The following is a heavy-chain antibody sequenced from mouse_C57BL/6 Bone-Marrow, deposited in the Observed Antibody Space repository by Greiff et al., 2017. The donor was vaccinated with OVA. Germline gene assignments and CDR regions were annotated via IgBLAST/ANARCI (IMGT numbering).Heavy chain of an antibody. V-gene: IGHV5-6*01. CDR3: ARHADDDGTTWGFAD. CDR1: GFTFSSYG. J-gene: IGHJ3*01. D-gene: IGHD2-3*01. Sequence: EVMLVESGGDLVKPGGSLKLSCAASGFTFSSYGMSWVRQTPDKRLEWVATISSGGSYTYYQDSVKGRVTLSRDNAKNTLYLQMSSLKSEDTAMYYCARHADDDGTTWGFADWGEAIPVTASA. CDR2: ISSGGSYT.